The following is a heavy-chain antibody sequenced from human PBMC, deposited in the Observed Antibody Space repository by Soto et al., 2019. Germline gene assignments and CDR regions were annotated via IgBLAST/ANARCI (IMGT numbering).Heavy chain of an antibody. Sequence: HGESLKISCKGSGYNFTSYWIGWVRQMPGKGLEWMGIIYPGDSDTRYSPSFQGQVTISADKSISTAFLQWSSLRASDTAMFYCARTYYYDSSDYYTFDFWGQGTLVTVSS. D-gene: IGHD3-22*01. V-gene: IGHV5-51*01. CDR1: GYNFTSYW. J-gene: IGHJ4*02. CDR3: ARTYYYDSSDYYTFDF. CDR2: IYPGDSDT.